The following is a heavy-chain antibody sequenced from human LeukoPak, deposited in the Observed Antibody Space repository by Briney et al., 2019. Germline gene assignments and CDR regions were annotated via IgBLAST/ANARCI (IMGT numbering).Heavy chain of an antibody. V-gene: IGHV3-23*01. CDR3: ASMGATWQFTS. D-gene: IGHD1-26*01. J-gene: IGHJ5*02. Sequence: GGPLGLSCAPSGFTLSNYAMSWVRQAPGKGLEWVSASGSGGNAYYADSVKGRFTISRDNSKNTLYLQMNSLRAEDTGVYYCASMGATWQFTSWGQGTLVTVSS. CDR1: GFTLSNYA. CDR2: SGSGGNA.